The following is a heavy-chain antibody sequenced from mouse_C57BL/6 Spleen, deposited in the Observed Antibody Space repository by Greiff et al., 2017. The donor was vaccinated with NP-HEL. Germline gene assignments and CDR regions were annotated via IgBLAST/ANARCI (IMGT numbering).Heavy chain of an antibody. CDR3: ARGDYDYDVWYFDV. Sequence: EVQLVESGGGLVKPGGSLKLSCAASGFTFSDYGMHWVRQAPEKGLEWVAYISSGSSTIYYADTVKGRFTISRDNAKHTLFLQMTSLRSEDTAMYYCARGDYDYDVWYFDVWGTGTTVTVSS. J-gene: IGHJ1*03. D-gene: IGHD2-4*01. V-gene: IGHV5-17*01. CDR2: ISSGSSTI. CDR1: GFTFSDYG.